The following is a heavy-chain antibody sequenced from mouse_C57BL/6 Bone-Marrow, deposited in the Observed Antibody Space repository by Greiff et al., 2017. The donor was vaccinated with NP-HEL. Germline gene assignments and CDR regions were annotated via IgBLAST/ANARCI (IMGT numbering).Heavy chain of an antibody. Sequence: QVQLQQSGPELVKPGASVKISCKASGYAFSSSWMNWVKQRPGKGLEWIGRIYPGDGDTNYNGKFKGKATLTADKSSSTAYMQLSSLTSEDSAVYFCARSGGLRREGDYWGQGTTLTVSS. D-gene: IGHD2-4*01. CDR3: ARSGGLRREGDY. J-gene: IGHJ2*01. V-gene: IGHV1-82*01. CDR2: IYPGDGDT. CDR1: GYAFSSSW.